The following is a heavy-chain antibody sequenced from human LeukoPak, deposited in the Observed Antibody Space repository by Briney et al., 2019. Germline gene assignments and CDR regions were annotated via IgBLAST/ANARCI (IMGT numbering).Heavy chain of an antibody. Sequence: PSETLSLTCTVSGGSISSYYWSWIRQPPGKGLEWIGYIYYSGSTNYNPSLKSRVTISVDTSKNQFSLKLSSVTAADTAVYYCARGGWARGAFDIWGQGTMVTVSS. CDR2: IYYSGST. CDR3: ARGGWARGAFDI. V-gene: IGHV4-59*01. CDR1: GGSISSYY. J-gene: IGHJ3*02. D-gene: IGHD3-10*01.